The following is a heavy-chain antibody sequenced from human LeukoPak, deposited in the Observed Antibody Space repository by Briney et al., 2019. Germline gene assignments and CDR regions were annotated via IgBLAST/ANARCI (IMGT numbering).Heavy chain of an antibody. J-gene: IGHJ4*02. CDR1: GFSFSTYG. Sequence: GGSLRLSGAASGFSFSTYGMHWGGQAPGKGLGWVGFIRSEESNQYYGDSVKGRFTISRDNSKNTLYLQMNSLRAEDTALYHCARVAVAGYFDYWGQGTLVTVSS. CDR2: IRSEESNQ. D-gene: IGHD6-19*01. CDR3: ARVAVAGYFDY. V-gene: IGHV3-30*02.